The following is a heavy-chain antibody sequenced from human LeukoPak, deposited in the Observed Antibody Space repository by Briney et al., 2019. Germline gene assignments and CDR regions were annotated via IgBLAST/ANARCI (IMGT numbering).Heavy chain of an antibody. CDR2: IYYSGST. J-gene: IGHJ4*02. CDR1: GGSISSSSYY. V-gene: IGHV4-39*01. Sequence: SETLSLTCTVSGGSISSSSYYWGWIRQPPGKGLEWIGSIYYSGSTYYNPSLKSRVTISVDTSKNQFSLKLSSVTAADTAVYYCARQDSSWSFDYWGQGTLVTVSS. D-gene: IGHD6-13*01. CDR3: ARQDSSWSFDY.